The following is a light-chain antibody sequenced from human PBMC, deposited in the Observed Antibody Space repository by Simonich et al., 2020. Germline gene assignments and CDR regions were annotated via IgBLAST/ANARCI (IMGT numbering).Light chain of an antibody. CDR3: QQYYSTPPYT. J-gene: IGKJ2*01. V-gene: IGKV1-NL1*01. CDR2: AES. Sequence: DIQMTQSPSSLSASVGDRVTITCRASQGISNSLAWYQQKPGKAPKLLLYAESILESGVPSRFSGSGSGPDYTLTISSLQPEDFATYYCQQYYSTPPYTFGQGTKLEIK. CDR1: QGISNS.